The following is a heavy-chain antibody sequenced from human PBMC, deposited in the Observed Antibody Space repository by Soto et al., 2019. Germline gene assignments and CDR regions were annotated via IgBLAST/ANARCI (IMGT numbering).Heavy chain of an antibody. J-gene: IGHJ4*02. V-gene: IGHV4-31*03. CDR3: ARIWGIAARQGPLTFDF. CDR1: GGSISSGGYY. CDR2: IYYSGST. Sequence: QVRLQESGPGLVKPSQTLSLTCTVSGGSISSGGYYWSWIRQHPVKGLEWIGYIYYSGSTYYNPSLKSRVTISVATSKNQFSLKLSSVTAADTAVYYCARIWGIAARQGPLTFDFWGQGTLVTVSS. D-gene: IGHD6-6*01.